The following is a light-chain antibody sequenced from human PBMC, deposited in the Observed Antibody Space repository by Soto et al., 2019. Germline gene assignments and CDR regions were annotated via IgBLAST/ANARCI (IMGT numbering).Light chain of an antibody. Sequence: EIVLTQSPGTLSLSPGERATLSCRASQSVSSSYLAWYQQKPGQAPRLLIYGALSRATGIPDRFSGSGSGTDFTLTISRLEPEDFAVYYYQQYCSSPWTFGQGTKVEIK. CDR3: QQYCSSPWT. CDR2: GAL. CDR1: QSVSSSY. V-gene: IGKV3-20*01. J-gene: IGKJ1*01.